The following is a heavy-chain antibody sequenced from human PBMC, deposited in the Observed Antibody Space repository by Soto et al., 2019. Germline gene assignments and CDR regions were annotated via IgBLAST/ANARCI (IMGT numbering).Heavy chain of an antibody. D-gene: IGHD3-9*01. CDR2: IIPILGIA. V-gene: IGHV1-69*02. Sequence: QVQLVQSGAEVKKPGSSVKVSCKASGGTFSSYTISWVRQAPGQGLEWMGRIIPILGIANYAQKFQGRVTITADKSTSTAYMELSSLRSEDTAVYYCARGLETTQYDILTGYTLNWFDPWGQGTLVTVSS. CDR1: GGTFSSYT. J-gene: IGHJ5*02. CDR3: ARGLETTQYDILTGYTLNWFDP.